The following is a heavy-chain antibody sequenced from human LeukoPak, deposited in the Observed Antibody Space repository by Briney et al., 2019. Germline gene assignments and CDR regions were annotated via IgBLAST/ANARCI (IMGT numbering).Heavy chain of an antibody. J-gene: IGHJ4*02. CDR3: ARDPPTAVDIDY. CDR2: ISGNNGVT. D-gene: IGHD2-2*01. CDR1: GYTFTDYY. Sequence: ASVKVSCKASGYTFTDYYHHWVRQAPGQRLEWLGWISGNNGVTNFAQEFQGRVTLTRDTSISTVYMELSRLTSDDTAMYYCARDPPTAVDIDYWGQGTLLTVSS. V-gene: IGHV1-2*02.